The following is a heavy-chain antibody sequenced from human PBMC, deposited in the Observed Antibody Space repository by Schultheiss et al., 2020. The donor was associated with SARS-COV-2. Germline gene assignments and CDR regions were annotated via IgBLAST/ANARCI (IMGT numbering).Heavy chain of an antibody. Sequence: SETLSLTCAVSGYSISSSNWWGWIRQPPGKGLEWIGYIYYSGSTYYNPSLKSRVTMSVDTSKNQFSLKLSSVTAADTAVYYCARGRSDSSGYAVDYWGQGTLVTVSS. D-gene: IGHD3-22*01. CDR3: ARGRSDSSGYAVDY. J-gene: IGHJ4*02. CDR2: IYYSGST. CDR1: GYSISSSNW. V-gene: IGHV4-28*03.